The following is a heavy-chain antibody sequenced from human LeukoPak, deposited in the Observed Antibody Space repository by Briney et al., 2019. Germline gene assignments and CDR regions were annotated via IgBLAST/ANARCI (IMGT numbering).Heavy chain of an antibody. CDR2: IVVGSGNT. Sequence: GTSVKVSCKASGFTFTSSAVQWVRQARGQRLEWIGWIVVGSGNTNYAQKFQERVTITRDTSTSTAYMELSSLRSEDTAVYYCAAPPYCSGGSCYELGYDYWGQGTLVTVSS. CDR3: AAPPYCSGGSCYELGYDY. D-gene: IGHD2-15*01. J-gene: IGHJ4*02. CDR1: GFTFTSSA. V-gene: IGHV1-58*01.